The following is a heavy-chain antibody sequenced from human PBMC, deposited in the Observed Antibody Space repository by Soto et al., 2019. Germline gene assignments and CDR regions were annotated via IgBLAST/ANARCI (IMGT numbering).Heavy chain of an antibody. CDR3: ARGLYSSSWYAAVRFDP. CDR2: IYYSGST. V-gene: IGHV4-31*03. D-gene: IGHD6-13*01. Sequence: SETQSLTCTVSGGSISSGGYYWSWISQQPGKGLEWIGYIYYSGSTNYNPSLKSRVTISVDTSKNQFSLKLSSVTAADTAVYYCARGLYSSSWYAAVRFDPWGQGTLVTVSS. J-gene: IGHJ5*02. CDR1: GGSISSGGYY.